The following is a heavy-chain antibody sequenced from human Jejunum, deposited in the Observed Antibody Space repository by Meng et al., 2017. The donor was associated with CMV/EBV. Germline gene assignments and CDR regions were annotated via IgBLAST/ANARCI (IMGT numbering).Heavy chain of an antibody. CDR1: GFPLNSYG. J-gene: IGHJ4*02. D-gene: IGHD3-22*01. CDR2: LWYDGSRK. CDR3: ARANDGSSHYSQFDY. Sequence: SGFPLNSYGIHWVRHFPGKGVEWVAVLWYDGSRKYFADSVQGRFSISRDDSKNTVYLQMNSLRAEDTAVYYCARANDGSSHYSQFDYWGQGTLVTVSS. V-gene: IGHV3-33*01.